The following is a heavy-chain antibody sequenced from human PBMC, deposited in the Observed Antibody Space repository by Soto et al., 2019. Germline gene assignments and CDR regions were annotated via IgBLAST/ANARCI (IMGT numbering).Heavy chain of an antibody. CDR1: GYTFTSYG. J-gene: IGHJ5*02. CDR2: LSAYNGNT. Sequence: GASVKVSFKASGYTFTSYGISWVRQAPGQGLEWMGWLSAYNGNTNYAQKLQGRVTMTTDTSTSTAYMELRSLRSDDTAVYYCARSKSRTSNWFDPWGQGTLVTVSS. CDR3: ARSKSRTSNWFDP. V-gene: IGHV1-18*01.